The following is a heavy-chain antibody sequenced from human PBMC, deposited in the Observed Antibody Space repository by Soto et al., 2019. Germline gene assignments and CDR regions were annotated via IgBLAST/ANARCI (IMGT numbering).Heavy chain of an antibody. CDR2: IVVGSGNT. CDR3: AAVARGSQYLIDY. V-gene: IGHV1-58*01. D-gene: IGHD4-4*01. CDR1: GFTFTSSA. Sequence: SVKVSCKASGFTFTSSAVQWVRQARGQRLEWIGWIVVGSGNTNYAQKFQERVTITRDMSTSTAYMELSSLRSEDTAVYYCAAVARGSQYLIDYWGQGTMVTVYS. J-gene: IGHJ4*02.